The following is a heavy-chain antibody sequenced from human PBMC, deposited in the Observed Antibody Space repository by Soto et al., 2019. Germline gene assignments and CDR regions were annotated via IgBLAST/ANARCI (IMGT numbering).Heavy chain of an antibody. CDR2: SSATGAGT. D-gene: IGHD1-7*01. J-gene: IGHJ4*02. CDR1: GFTFSSYG. V-gene: IGHV3-23*01. CDR3: AKDRRAGGNYGFYSDF. Sequence: GESLKISCAASGFTFSSYGMTWVRQAPGKGLEWVSFSSATGAGTYYADSVKGRFTISRDNSKNTLYLQMTSLRADDTAVYYCAKDRRAGGNYGFYSDFWGQGALVTVSS.